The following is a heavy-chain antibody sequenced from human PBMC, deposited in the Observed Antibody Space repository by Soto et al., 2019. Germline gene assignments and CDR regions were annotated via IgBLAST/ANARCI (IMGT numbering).Heavy chain of an antibody. CDR1: GFTFSSYS. D-gene: IGHD3-3*01. J-gene: IGHJ6*03. Sequence: GSLRLSCAASGFTFSSYSMNWVRQAPGKGLEWVSSISSSSSYIYYADSVKGRFTISRDNAKNSLYLQMNSLRAEDTAVYYCAREHIRFLEWLLPRHYYYYMDVWGKGTTVTVSS. CDR3: AREHIRFLEWLLPRHYYYYMDV. V-gene: IGHV3-21*01. CDR2: ISSSSSYI.